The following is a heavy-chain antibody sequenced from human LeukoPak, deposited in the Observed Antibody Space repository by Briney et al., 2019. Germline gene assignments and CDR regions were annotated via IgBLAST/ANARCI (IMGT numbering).Heavy chain of an antibody. J-gene: IGHJ4*02. CDR2: IYIGGTT. V-gene: IGHV3-53*01. D-gene: IGHD3-10*02. CDR1: GFTLGSDY. CDR3: ARGSAVQGFDF. Sequence: PGGSLRLSCAASGFTLGSDYMSWVRQAPGKGLEWISVIYIGGTTYYADSVKGRFTISRDNSKNTLYLQMNSLRAEDTAVYYCARGSAVQGFDFWGQGTLVTVSS.